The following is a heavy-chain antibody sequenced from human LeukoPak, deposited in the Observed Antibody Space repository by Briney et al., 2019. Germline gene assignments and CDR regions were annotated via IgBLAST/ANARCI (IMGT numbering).Heavy chain of an antibody. CDR1: GSTFSSYN. Sequence: GGSLRLSCAASGSTFSSYNMNWVRQAPGKGLEWVSCISGSGKYIYYADSVKGRFTISRDNAKNSLYLQMNSLRAEDTAVYYCAREPFWSGYYSNLHFDYWGQGTLVTVSS. V-gene: IGHV3-21*01. CDR2: ISGSGKYI. J-gene: IGHJ4*02. D-gene: IGHD3-3*01. CDR3: AREPFWSGYYSNLHFDY.